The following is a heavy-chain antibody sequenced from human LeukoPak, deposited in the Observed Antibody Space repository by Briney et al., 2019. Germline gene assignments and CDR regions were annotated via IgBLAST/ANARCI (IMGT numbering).Heavy chain of an antibody. CDR1: GFTFSNYW. CDR3: ARSKIDY. J-gene: IGHJ4*02. CDR2: INEDGSEK. V-gene: IGHV3-7*01. D-gene: IGHD4-11*01. Sequence: GGSLRLSCVASGFTFSNYWMSWVRQAPGKGLEWVANINEDGSEKYYADSVEGRFTISRDNAKNSLDLQMSSLNAEDTAVYYCARSKIDYWGQGTLVTVSS.